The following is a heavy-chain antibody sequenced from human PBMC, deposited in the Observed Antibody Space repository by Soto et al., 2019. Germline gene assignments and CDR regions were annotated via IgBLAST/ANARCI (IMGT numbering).Heavy chain of an antibody. CDR3: ARPDSNGWYDY. V-gene: IGHV5-51*01. D-gene: IGHD6-19*01. CDR1: VYSFTDYW. CDR2: INGGDSDT. J-gene: IGHJ4*02. Sequence: GESLKICCKGSVYSFTDYWIAWVRQMPGRGLEWMGIINGGDSDTRYSPSFQGQVTVSVDKSITTAYLQWSSLKASDTAIYYCARPDSNGWYDYWGQGTPVTVSS.